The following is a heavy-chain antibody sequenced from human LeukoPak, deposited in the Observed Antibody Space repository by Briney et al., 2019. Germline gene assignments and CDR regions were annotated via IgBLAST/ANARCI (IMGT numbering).Heavy chain of an antibody. Sequence: ASVKVSCKASGYTFTGYYMHWVRQAPGQGLEWMGWINPNSGGTNYAQKFQGRVTMTRDTSISTAYMELSRLRSDDTAVYYSARARITMVRGVNKNWFDPWGQGTLVTVSS. CDR2: INPNSGGT. V-gene: IGHV1-2*02. CDR1: GYTFTGYY. J-gene: IGHJ5*02. CDR3: ARARITMVRGVNKNWFDP. D-gene: IGHD3-10*01.